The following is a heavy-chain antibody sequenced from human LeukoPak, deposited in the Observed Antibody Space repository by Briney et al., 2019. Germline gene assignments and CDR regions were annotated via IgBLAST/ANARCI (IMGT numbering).Heavy chain of an antibody. CDR3: ATDRKVGATSDY. J-gene: IGHJ4*02. Sequence: VSAISGSGGSTYYADSVKGRFTISRDNSKNTLYLQMNSLRAEDTAVYYCATDRKVGATSDYWGQGTLVTVSS. V-gene: IGHV3-23*01. D-gene: IGHD1-26*01. CDR2: ISGSGGST.